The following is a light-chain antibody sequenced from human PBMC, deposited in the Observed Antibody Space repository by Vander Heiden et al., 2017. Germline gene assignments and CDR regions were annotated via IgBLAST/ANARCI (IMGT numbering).Light chain of an antibody. CDR2: AAS. J-gene: IGKJ1*01. CDR1: QAIGND. V-gene: IGKV1-6*02. Sequence: AIQMTQSPSSLSASVGDRVTITCRASQAIGNDLGWYQQKPGKAPKLLIYAASTLQSGVTSRFSGGGSGTEFTLTISSLQPEDFATYYCRQDDNYPRTFGQGTMVEMK. CDR3: RQDDNYPRT.